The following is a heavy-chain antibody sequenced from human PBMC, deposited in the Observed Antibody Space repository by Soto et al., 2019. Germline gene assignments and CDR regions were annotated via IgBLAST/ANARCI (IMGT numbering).Heavy chain of an antibody. CDR2: ISYDGSNK. V-gene: IGHV3-30*18. D-gene: IGHD6-19*01. Sequence: GGSLRLSCEASGLTFSTYAMRWVRQAPGKGLEWVAVISYDGSNKYYADSVKGRFTISRDNSKNTLYLQMNSLRAEDTAVYYCAKDQEAVAGTFYYGMDVWGQGTTVTVSS. J-gene: IGHJ6*02. CDR3: AKDQEAVAGTFYYGMDV. CDR1: GLTFSTYA.